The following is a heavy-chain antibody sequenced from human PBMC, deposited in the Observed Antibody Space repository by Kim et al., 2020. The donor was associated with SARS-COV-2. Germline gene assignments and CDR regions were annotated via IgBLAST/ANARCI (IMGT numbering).Heavy chain of an antibody. D-gene: IGHD3-10*01. J-gene: IGHJ4*02. CDR2: ISYDGSNK. CDR1: GFTFSSYA. CDR3: ARDTRITMVRGVGWYFDY. Sequence: GGSLRLSCAASGFTFSSYAMHWVRQAPGKGLEWVAVISYDGSNKYYADSVKGGFTISRDNSKNTLYLQMNSLRAEDTAVYYCARDTRITMVRGVGWYFDYWGQGTLVTVSS. V-gene: IGHV3-30*04.